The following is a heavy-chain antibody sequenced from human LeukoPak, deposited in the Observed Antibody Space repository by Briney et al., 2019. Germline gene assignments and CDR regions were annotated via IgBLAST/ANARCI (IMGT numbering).Heavy chain of an antibody. CDR2: ISAYNGNT. V-gene: IGHV1-18*01. CDR3: ARDRLVRGVIMGYFDY. CDR1: GYTFTSYG. J-gene: IGHJ4*02. Sequence: ASVKVSCKASGYTFTSYGISWVRQAPGQGLEWMGWISAYNGNTNYAQKFQGRVTMTRDTSISTAYMELSRLRSDDTAVYYCARDRLVRGVIMGYFDYWGQGTLVTVSS. D-gene: IGHD3-10*01.